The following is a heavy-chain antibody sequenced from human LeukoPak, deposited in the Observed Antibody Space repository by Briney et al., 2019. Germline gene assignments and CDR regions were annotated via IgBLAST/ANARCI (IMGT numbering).Heavy chain of an antibody. Sequence: GGSLRLSCAASGFTVSSNYMSWVRQAPGKGLEWVSVIYSGGSTYYADSVKGRFTISRDNSKNTLYLQMNSLRAEDTAVYYCATAHPTYYYDSSGYYRGRYFDYWGQGTLVTVSS. D-gene: IGHD3-22*01. V-gene: IGHV3-66*01. CDR2: IYSGGST. CDR3: ATAHPTYYYDSSGYYRGRYFDY. J-gene: IGHJ4*02. CDR1: GFTVSSNY.